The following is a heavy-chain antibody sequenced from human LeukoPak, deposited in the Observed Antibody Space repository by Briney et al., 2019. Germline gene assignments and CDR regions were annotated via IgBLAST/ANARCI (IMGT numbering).Heavy chain of an antibody. CDR2: ISYDGSNK. J-gene: IGHJ4*02. V-gene: IGHV3-30*04. CDR1: GFTFSSYA. D-gene: IGHD3-9*01. CDR3: ASDFDWLLQFDY. Sequence: GGSLRLSCAASGFTFSSYAIHWVRQAPGKGLEWVAVISYDGSNKYYADSVKGRFTISRDNAKNSLYLQMNSLRAEDTAVYYCASDFDWLLQFDYWGQGTLVTVSS.